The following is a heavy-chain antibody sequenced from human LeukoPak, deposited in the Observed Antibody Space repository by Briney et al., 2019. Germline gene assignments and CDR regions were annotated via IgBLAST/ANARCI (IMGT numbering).Heavy chain of an antibody. J-gene: IGHJ5*02. Sequence: ASVKVSCKASGYTFTGYYMHWVRQAPGQGLEWMGWVNPNSGGTNYAQKFQGRVTMTRDTSISTAYMELSRLRSDDTAVYYCARRVEYQLLHWFDPWGQGTLVTVSS. D-gene: IGHD2-2*01. CDR3: ARRVEYQLLHWFDP. CDR2: VNPNSGGT. V-gene: IGHV1-2*02. CDR1: GYTFTGYY.